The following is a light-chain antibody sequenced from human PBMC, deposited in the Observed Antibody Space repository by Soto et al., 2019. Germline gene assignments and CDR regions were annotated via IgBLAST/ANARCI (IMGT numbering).Light chain of an antibody. V-gene: IGLV2-23*01. Sequence: QSALTQPASVSGSPGQSITISCTGTSSDVGSYNLVSWYQQHPGKAPKLMIYEGSKRPSGVSNRFSGSKSGNTASLTISGLQAEDEADYYCCSYAGSSSYVLGTGTKVTVL. J-gene: IGLJ1*01. CDR3: CSYAGSSSYV. CDR1: SSDVGSYNL. CDR2: EGS.